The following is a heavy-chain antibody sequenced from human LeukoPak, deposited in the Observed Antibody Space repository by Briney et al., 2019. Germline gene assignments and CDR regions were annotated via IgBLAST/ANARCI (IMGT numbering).Heavy chain of an antibody. V-gene: IGHV4-59*01. J-gene: IGHJ6*02. Sequence: PSETLSLTCTVSGGSISSYYWSWIRQPPGKGLEWIGYIYYSGSTNYNPSLKSRVTMSVDTSKNQFSLKLSSVTAADTAVYYCARTNNYYYYGMDVWGQGTTVTVSS. CDR1: GGSISSYY. CDR2: IYYSGST. D-gene: IGHD1/OR15-1a*01. CDR3: ARTNNYYYYGMDV.